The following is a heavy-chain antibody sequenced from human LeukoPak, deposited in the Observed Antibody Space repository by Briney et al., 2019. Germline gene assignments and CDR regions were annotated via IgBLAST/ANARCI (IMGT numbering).Heavy chain of an antibody. CDR2: IYYSGST. Sequence: SETLSLTCAVYGESFSGYYWSWIRQPPGKGLEWIGSIYYSGSTYYNPSLKSRVTISVDTSKNQFSLKLSSVTAADTAVYYCARQFGGSEYYFDYWGQGTLVTVSS. D-gene: IGHD3-10*01. J-gene: IGHJ4*02. CDR1: GESFSGYY. CDR3: ARQFGGSEYYFDY. V-gene: IGHV4-34*01.